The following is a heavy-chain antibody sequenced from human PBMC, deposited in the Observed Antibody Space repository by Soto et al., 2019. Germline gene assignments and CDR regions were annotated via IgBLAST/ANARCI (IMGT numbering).Heavy chain of an antibody. Sequence: GGSLRLSCAASGFTFSSYGMHWVRQAPGKGLEWVAVIWYDGSNKYYADSVKGRFTISRDNSKNTLYLQMNSLRAEDTAVYYCARDREQTTVTTRHYYYGMDVWGQGTTVTVSS. CDR3: ARDREQTTVTTRHYYYGMDV. J-gene: IGHJ6*02. CDR1: GFTFSSYG. V-gene: IGHV3-33*01. D-gene: IGHD4-17*01. CDR2: IWYDGSNK.